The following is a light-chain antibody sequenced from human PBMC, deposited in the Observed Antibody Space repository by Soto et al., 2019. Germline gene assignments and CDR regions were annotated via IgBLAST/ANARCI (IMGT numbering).Light chain of an antibody. CDR3: QQRNNWMYT. V-gene: IGKV3-11*01. Sequence: EIVLTQSPATLSLFPGERATLSCRASQSVSSNLAWYQQKPGQAPRLLIYDAANRATGIPAKFSGSGSGTDFTLTISSLEPEAFAVYYGQQRNNWMYTFGQGTKLESK. CDR2: DAA. CDR1: QSVSSN. J-gene: IGKJ2*01.